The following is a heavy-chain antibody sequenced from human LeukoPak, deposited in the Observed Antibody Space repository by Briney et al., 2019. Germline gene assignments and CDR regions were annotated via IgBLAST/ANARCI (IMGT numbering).Heavy chain of an antibody. CDR1: GGPISSSSYY. Sequence: SETLSLTCTVSGGPISSSSYYWGWIRQPPGKGLEWIGSIYYSGSTYYNPSLKSRVTISVDTSKNQFSLKLSSVTAADTAVYYCARGISGSSSRYYYYYMDVWGKGTTVTVSS. CDR3: ARGISGSSSRYYYYYMDV. J-gene: IGHJ6*03. D-gene: IGHD6-6*01. CDR2: IYYSGST. V-gene: IGHV4-39*07.